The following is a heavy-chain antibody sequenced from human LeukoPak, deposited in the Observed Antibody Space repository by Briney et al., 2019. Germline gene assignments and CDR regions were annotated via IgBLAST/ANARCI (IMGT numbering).Heavy chain of an antibody. J-gene: IGHJ6*03. D-gene: IGHD6-6*01. CDR2: ISYSGST. CDR1: GGSISSYY. CDR3: ARHRYSSSSGVDYYYMDV. Sequence: SETLSLTCTVSGGSISSYYWGWIRQPPGKGLEWIGYISYSGSTYYNPSLKSRVTISVDTSKNQFSLKLSSVTAADTAVYYCARHRYSSSSGVDYYYMDVWGKGTTVTVSS. V-gene: IGHV4-39*01.